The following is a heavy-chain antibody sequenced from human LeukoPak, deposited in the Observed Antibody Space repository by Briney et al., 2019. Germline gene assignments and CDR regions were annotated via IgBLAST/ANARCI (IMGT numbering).Heavy chain of an antibody. CDR2: IYHRGSS. CDR1: GYSISNGYY. V-gene: IGHV4-38-2*02. D-gene: IGHD3-22*01. Sequence: PSETLSLTCTVSGYSISNGYYWGWIRQPPGKGLEWVGSIYHRGSSYYNPSLWSRVTIILDRSKKKFSLKLTSVTAADTAVYYCARSGYLDTSAWTWFDPWGQGTLVTVSS. J-gene: IGHJ5*02. CDR3: ARSGYLDTSAWTWFDP.